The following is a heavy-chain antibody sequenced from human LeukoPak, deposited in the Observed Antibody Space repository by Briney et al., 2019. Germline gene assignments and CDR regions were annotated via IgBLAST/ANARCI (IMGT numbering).Heavy chain of an antibody. CDR2: ISAYNGNT. CDR1: GYTFTSYG. CDR3: ARVPAHYSGSGIYDY. V-gene: IGHV1-18*01. D-gene: IGHD3-10*01. Sequence: ASVKVSCKASGYTFTSYGISWVRQAPGQGLEWMGWISAYNGNTNYAQKLQGRVTMTTDTSTSTAYMELRSLRSDDTAVYYCARVPAHYSGSGIYDYWGQGTLVTVSS. J-gene: IGHJ4*02.